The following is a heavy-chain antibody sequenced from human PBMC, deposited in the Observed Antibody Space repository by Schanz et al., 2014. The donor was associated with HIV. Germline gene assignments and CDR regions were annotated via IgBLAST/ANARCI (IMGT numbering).Heavy chain of an antibody. CDR2: ITDSGDKT. CDR1: EFPFSHNA. CDR3: AKPEYDSSGNSQSHFDY. J-gene: IGHJ4*02. D-gene: IGHD3-22*01. Sequence: EVQLLESGGGLVQPGGSLRLSCRGSEFPFSHNAMTWVRQAPGKGLQWVSSITDSGDKTDYTDSVKGRFTISRDNSKNMLYLQMTTLRPEDTAVYYCAKPEYDSSGNSQSHFDYRGQGTLVTVSS. V-gene: IGHV3-23*01.